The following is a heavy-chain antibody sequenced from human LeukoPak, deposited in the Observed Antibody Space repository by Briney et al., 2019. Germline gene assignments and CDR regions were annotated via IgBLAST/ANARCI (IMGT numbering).Heavy chain of an antibody. J-gene: IGHJ2*01. D-gene: IGHD2-21*01. CDR3: ARAGIYWYFDL. CDR2: IYYSGST. CDR1: GGSISSYY. V-gene: IGHV4-59*01. Sequence: SETLSLTCTVSGGSISSYYWSWIRQPPGKGLEWIGYIYYSGSTNYNPSLKSRVTISVDTSKNQFSLKLSSVTAADTAVYYCARAGIYWYFDLWGRGTLVTVSS.